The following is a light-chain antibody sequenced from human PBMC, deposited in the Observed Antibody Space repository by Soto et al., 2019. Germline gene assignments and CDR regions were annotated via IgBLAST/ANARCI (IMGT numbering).Light chain of an antibody. J-gene: IGKJ1*01. CDR2: MAS. CDR1: QSISTW. V-gene: IGKV1-5*03. CDR3: QQYNSYPWT. Sequence: DIQMTQSPSTLSASVGDRVTITCRASQSISTWLAWYQQKPGKAPKFLIYMASSLESGVPSRFSGSGSGTEFTLTISSLQPDDFATYFCQQYNSYPWTFSQGTKVEIK.